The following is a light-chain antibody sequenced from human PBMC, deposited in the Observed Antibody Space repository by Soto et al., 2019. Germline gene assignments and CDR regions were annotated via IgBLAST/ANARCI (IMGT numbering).Light chain of an antibody. CDR1: SSDVGSYNR. V-gene: IGLV2-18*02. J-gene: IGLJ1*01. CDR3: NSYTGSSTNG. Sequence: QSALTQPPSVSGSPGQSVAISCTGTSSDVGSYNRVSWYQQPPGAAPKLMIYEVSNRPSGVPDRFSGSKSGNTASLTISGLQAVDEADYYCNSYTGSSTNGFGTGTKVTVL. CDR2: EVS.